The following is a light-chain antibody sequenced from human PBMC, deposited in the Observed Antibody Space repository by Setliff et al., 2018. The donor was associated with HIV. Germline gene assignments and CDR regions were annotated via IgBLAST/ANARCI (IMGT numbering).Light chain of an antibody. CDR1: SSDVGGYNY. CDR3: SSYTSSTPLYV. J-gene: IGLJ1*01. CDR2: DVS. V-gene: IGLV2-14*03. Sequence: QSALAQPASVSGSPGQSITISCAETSSDVGGYNYVSWYQQHPGKAPKLMISDVSNRPSGVSNRFSGPKSGNTASLTISGLQAEDEADYYCSSYTSSTPLYVFGTGTKV.